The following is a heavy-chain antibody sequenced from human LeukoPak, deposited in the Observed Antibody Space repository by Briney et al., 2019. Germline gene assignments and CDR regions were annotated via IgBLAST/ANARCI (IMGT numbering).Heavy chain of an antibody. V-gene: IGHV4-59*08. CDR3: ARHVPIAVAGYDY. CDR2: IYYSGST. CDR1: GGSFSSYY. D-gene: IGHD6-19*01. Sequence: PSETRSLTCAVYGGSFSSYYWSWIRQPPGKGLEWIGYIYYSGSTNYNPSLKSRVTISVDTSKNQFSLKLSSVTAADTAVYYCARHVPIAVAGYDYWGQGTLVTVSS. J-gene: IGHJ4*02.